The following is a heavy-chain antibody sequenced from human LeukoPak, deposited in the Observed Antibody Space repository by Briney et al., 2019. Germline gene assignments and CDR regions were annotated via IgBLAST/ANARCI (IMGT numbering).Heavy chain of an antibody. J-gene: IGHJ4*01. CDR3: ARLHFRSWGGFDY. CDR2: ISSSSTYI. Sequence: GGSLRLSCAASGFTFSSYSMNWVRQAPGKGLEWVSSISSSSTYIYYADSVKGRFTISRDNAKNSLYLQMNSLRAEDTAVYFCARLHFRSWGGFDYWGHGTLVTVSS. CDR1: GFTFSSYS. V-gene: IGHV3-21*01. D-gene: IGHD3-16*01.